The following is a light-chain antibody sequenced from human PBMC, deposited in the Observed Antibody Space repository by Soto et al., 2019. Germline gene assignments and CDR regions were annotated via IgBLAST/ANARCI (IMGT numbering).Light chain of an antibody. CDR2: RNN. CDR1: SSNIGSNY. CDR3: AAWDDSLSRWV. V-gene: IGLV1-47*01. Sequence: QPVLTQPPSASGTPGQRVTISCSGSSSNIGSNYVYWYQQLPGTAPKLLIYRNNQRPSGVPDRFSGSKSGTSASLAISGLRSEDEADYYCAAWDDSLSRWVFGGGTQLTGL. J-gene: IGLJ3*02.